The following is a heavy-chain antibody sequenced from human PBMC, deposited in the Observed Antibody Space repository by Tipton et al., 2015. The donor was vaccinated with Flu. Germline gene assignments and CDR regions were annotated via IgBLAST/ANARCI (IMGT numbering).Heavy chain of an antibody. Sequence: TLSLTCTVSGGSISSHYWSWIRQPPGKGLEWIGYIYYSGSISYNPSLKSRVTISVDTSKNQFSLRLSPVTAADTAVYYCARGWGDAFDIWGQGTMVTVSS. CDR3: ARGWGDAFDI. V-gene: IGHV4-59*11. D-gene: IGHD3-16*01. CDR2: IYYSGSI. CDR1: GGSISSHY. J-gene: IGHJ3*02.